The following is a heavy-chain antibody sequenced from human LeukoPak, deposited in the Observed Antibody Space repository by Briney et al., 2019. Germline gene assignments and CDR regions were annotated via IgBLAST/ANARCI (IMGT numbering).Heavy chain of an antibody. D-gene: IGHD2-15*01. J-gene: IGHJ4*02. CDR1: GGSISSGGYS. CDR3: ARAVDFYYFDY. CDR2: IYHSGNI. V-gene: IGHV4-30-2*01. Sequence: SETLSLTCAVSGGSISSGGYSWSWIRQPPGKGLEWIRYIYHSGNIYYNPSLKSRVTISVNRSKNQFSLKLNSVTAADTAVYYCARAVDFYYFDYWGQGTLVTVSS.